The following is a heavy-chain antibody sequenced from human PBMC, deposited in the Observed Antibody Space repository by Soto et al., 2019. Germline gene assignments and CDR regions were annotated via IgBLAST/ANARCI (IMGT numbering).Heavy chain of an antibody. Sequence: PGESLKISCKGSGYNFTSYWIGWVRQMPGKGLEWMGIIYPGDSDTRYSPSFQGQVTISADKSISTAYLQWSSLKASDTAMYYCARHGAVGAIYYYYGMDVWGQGTTVTVSS. V-gene: IGHV5-51*01. CDR3: ARHGAVGAIYYYYGMDV. CDR1: GYNFTSYW. CDR2: IYPGDSDT. D-gene: IGHD1-26*01. J-gene: IGHJ6*02.